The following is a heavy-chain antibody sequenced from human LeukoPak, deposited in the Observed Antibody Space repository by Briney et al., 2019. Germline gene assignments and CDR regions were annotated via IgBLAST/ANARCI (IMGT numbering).Heavy chain of an antibody. CDR3: ATGLGYCSSNICSS. J-gene: IGHJ4*02. D-gene: IGHD2-2*01. Sequence: ASVKVSCKLSGYTLTKLTMHWVRQAPGKGLEWMGGFDPEDGETIYAQKFQGRVTMTEDTSTDTAYMELSSLRSEDTAVYYCATGLGYCSSNICSSWGQGTLVTVSS. CDR2: FDPEDGET. CDR1: GYTLTKLT. V-gene: IGHV1-24*01.